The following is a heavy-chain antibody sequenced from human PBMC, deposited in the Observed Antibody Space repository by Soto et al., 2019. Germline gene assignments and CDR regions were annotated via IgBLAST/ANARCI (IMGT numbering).Heavy chain of an antibody. CDR1: GLTFSSYA. V-gene: IGHV3-23*01. Sequence: GGSLRLSCVASGLTFSSYAMTWVRQAPGKGLEWVSAISGGGDGTYYADSVKGRFTISRDDSKNTLYLQMNSLRAEDTAVYYCAKVRAAVNDAFDFWGQGTKVTVSS. CDR2: ISGGGDGT. J-gene: IGHJ3*01. CDR3: AKVRAAVNDAFDF. D-gene: IGHD4-17*01.